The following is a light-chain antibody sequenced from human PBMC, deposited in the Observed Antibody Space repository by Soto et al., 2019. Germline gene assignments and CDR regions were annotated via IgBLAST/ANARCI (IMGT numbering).Light chain of an antibody. CDR2: KAS. CDR3: QQYDKYWT. V-gene: IGKV1-5*03. Sequence: DIQLTQYLSTLCESWGYSLTIXRRARQHISSWLSWYQQKPGKAPKLLIYKASRLERGVPSRFSGSESGTEFTLTITSLQADDFATYYCQQYDKYWTFGQGTKVDI. J-gene: IGKJ1*01. CDR1: QHISSW.